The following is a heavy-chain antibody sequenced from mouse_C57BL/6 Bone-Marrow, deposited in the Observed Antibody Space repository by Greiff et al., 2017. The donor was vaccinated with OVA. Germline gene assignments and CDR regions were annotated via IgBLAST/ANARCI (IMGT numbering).Heavy chain of an antibody. J-gene: IGHJ2*01. D-gene: IGHD2-4*01. CDR1: GYTFTDYE. Sequence: VQLQQSGAELVRPGASVTLSCKASGYTFTDYEMHWVKQTPVHGLEWIGAIDPETGGTAYNQKFKGKAILTADKSSSTAYMELRSPTSEDSAVYYCTSLPYYDYDYWGQGTTLTVSS. CDR2: IDPETGGT. CDR3: TSLPYYDYDY. V-gene: IGHV1-15*01.